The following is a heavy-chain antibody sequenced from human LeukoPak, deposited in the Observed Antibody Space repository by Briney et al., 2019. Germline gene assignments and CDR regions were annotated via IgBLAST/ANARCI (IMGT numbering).Heavy chain of an antibody. CDR1: GFTFSSYG. V-gene: IGHV3-30*18. J-gene: IGHJ5*02. D-gene: IGHD6-6*01. CDR2: ISYDGSNK. CDR3: AKDVLGWFDP. Sequence: GRSLRLSCAASGFTFSSYGMHWVRQAPGKGLEWVAVISYDGSNKYYADSVKGRFTISRDNSKNTLYLQMNSLRAEDAAVYYCAKDVLGWFDPWGQGTLVTVSS.